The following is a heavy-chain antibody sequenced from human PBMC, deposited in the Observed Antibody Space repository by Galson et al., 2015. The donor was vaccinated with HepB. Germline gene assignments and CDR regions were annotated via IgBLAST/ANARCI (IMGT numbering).Heavy chain of an antibody. CDR2: INPSGGST. V-gene: IGHV1-46*01. CDR1: GYTFTSYY. Sequence: SVKVSCKASGYTFTSYYMHWVRQAPGQGLEWMGIINPSGGSTSYAQKFQGRVTMTRDTSTSTVYMELSSLRSEDTAVYYCARGAISVRPFDPQDPQTRNYGMDVWGQGTTVTVSS. CDR3: ARGAISVRPFDPQDPQTRNYGMDV. D-gene: IGHD3-10*01. J-gene: IGHJ6*02.